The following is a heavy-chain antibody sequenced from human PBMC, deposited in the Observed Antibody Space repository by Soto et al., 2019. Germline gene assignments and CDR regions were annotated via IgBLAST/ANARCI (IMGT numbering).Heavy chain of an antibody. CDR1: GYTFTSYD. V-gene: IGHV1-8*01. J-gene: IGHJ3*02. CDR2: MNPNSGNT. D-gene: IGHD3-10*01. CDR3: ARVINNYASGDDAFDI. Sequence: QVQLVQSGAEVKKPGASVKVSCKASGYTFTSYDINWVRQATGQGLEWMGWMNPNSGNTGYAQKLEGRFTMTRNNSISTAYMELSRLRSEDPAVYYCARVINNYASGDDAFDIWGQGTMVTVSS.